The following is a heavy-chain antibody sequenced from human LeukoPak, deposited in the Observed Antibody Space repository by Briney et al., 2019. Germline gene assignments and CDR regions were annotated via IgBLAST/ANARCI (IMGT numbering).Heavy chain of an antibody. CDR1: GYSISSGYY. D-gene: IGHD2-2*01. V-gene: IGHV4-38-2*02. Sequence: SETLSLTCTVSGYSISSGYYWGWIRQPPGKGLEWIGSISHSGSTYYNPSLKSRVTISVDTSKNQFSLKLSSVTAADTAVYYCARESPDTRYCSGTGCSIYYYYYYMDVWGKGTTVTVSS. CDR3: ARESPDTRYCSGTGCSIYYYYYYMDV. CDR2: ISHSGST. J-gene: IGHJ6*03.